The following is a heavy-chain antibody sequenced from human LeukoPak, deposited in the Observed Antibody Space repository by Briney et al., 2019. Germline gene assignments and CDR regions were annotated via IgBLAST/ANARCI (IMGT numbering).Heavy chain of an antibody. Sequence: GGSLRLSCAASGFTFSSYWMSWVRQAPGKGLEWVANIKQDGSEKYYVDSVKGRFTISRDNAKNSLYLQMNSLRAEDTAAYYCGAGQRMYYFDYWGQGTLVTVSS. D-gene: IGHD6-13*01. V-gene: IGHV3-7*01. CDR2: IKQDGSEK. CDR3: GAGQRMYYFDY. CDR1: GFTFSSYW. J-gene: IGHJ4*02.